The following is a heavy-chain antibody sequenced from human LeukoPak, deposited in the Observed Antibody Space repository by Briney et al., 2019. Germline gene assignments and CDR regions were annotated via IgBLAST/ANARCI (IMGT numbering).Heavy chain of an antibody. CDR1: GYTFTRYY. CDR2: INPSDGST. CDR3: ARAIEGYSYGYEFDY. J-gene: IGHJ4*02. V-gene: IGHV1-46*01. Sequence: ASVKVSCKASGYTFTRYYMHWVRQAPGQGLEWMGIINPSDGSTSYAQKSQGRVTMTRDTSTSTVYMELSSLRSEDTAVYHCARAIEGYSYGYEFDYWGQGTLVTVSS. D-gene: IGHD5-18*01.